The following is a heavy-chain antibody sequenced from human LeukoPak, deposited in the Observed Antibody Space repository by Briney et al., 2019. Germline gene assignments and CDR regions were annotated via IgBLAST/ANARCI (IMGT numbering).Heavy chain of an antibody. D-gene: IGHD3-10*01. J-gene: IGHJ4*02. V-gene: IGHV3-7*01. CDR3: ARADYYGSGSYYWK. CDR2: IKEDGSEK. CDR1: GVTFSSHW. Sequence: PGGSLRLSCAASGVTFSSHWMSWVRQAPGKGLEWVANIKEDGSEKYYVDSVKGRFTISRDNAKNSLYLQMNSLRAEDTAVYYCARADYYGSGSYYWKWGQGTLVTVSS.